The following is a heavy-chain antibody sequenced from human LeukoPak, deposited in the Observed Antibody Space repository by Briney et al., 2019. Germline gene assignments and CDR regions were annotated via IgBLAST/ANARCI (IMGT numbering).Heavy chain of an antibody. Sequence: SETLSLTCTVSGGSVSSGSYYWSWIRQPPGKGLEWIGYIYYSGSTNYNPSLKSRVTISVDTSKNQFSLKLSSVTAADTAVYYCARRRIAVAGTWYFDLWGRGTLATVSS. J-gene: IGHJ2*01. CDR1: GGSVSSGSYY. CDR2: IYYSGST. CDR3: ARRRIAVAGTWYFDL. V-gene: IGHV4-61*01. D-gene: IGHD6-19*01.